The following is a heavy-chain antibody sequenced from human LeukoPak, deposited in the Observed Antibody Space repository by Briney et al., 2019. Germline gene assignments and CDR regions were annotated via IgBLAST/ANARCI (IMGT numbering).Heavy chain of an antibody. CDR2: IYSGGST. CDR1: GFSVSSNY. J-gene: IGHJ4*02. D-gene: IGHD5-24*01. CDR3: ARDRDGYIDY. Sequence: GGSLRLSCAASGFSVSSNYMSWVRQAPGKGLEWVSVIYSGGSTYYADSVKGRFTISRDNSKNTLYLQMNSLRAEDTAVYYCARDRDGYIDYWGQGTLVTVSS. V-gene: IGHV3-66*02.